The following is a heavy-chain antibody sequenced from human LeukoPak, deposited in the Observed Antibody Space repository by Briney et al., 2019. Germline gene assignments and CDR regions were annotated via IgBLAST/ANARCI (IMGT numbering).Heavy chain of an antibody. J-gene: IGHJ4*02. V-gene: IGHV3-48*01. CDR3: ARDPYDFWSGYFL. Sequence: GGSLRLSCAASGFTFSSYSMNWVRQAPGKGLEWVSYISSSSSTIYYADSVKGRFTISRDNAKNSLYLQMNSLRAEDTAVYYCARDPYDFWSGYFLWGQGTLVTVSS. CDR1: GFTFSSYS. D-gene: IGHD3-3*01. CDR2: ISSSSSTI.